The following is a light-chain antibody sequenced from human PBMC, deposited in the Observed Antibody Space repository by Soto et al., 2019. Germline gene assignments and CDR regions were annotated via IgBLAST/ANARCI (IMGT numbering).Light chain of an antibody. CDR1: QTISSW. CDR2: HAS. J-gene: IGKJ1*01. CDR3: QQYNSYS. V-gene: IGKV1-5*01. Sequence: DITITQSPSSLSASVGDTVTITCRASQTISSWLAWYQQKPGTAPKLLIYHASTLESGVPSRFSGSGSGTEFTLTISSLQPDDFATYYCQQYNSYSFGQGTKVDIK.